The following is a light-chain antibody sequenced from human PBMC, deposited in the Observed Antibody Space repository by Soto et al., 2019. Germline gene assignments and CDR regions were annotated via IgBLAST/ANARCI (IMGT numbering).Light chain of an antibody. Sequence: QSVLTQPPSASGTPGQSLTIACSGSSSNIGSHFVYWYQHLPGTAPKLLIFRDGQRPAGVPARFFGSKSGTSASLAITGLRSEDEADYYCAVWDQSLTGWVFGSGTQLTVL. CDR3: AVWDQSLTGWV. CDR1: SSNIGSHF. CDR2: RDG. J-gene: IGLJ3*02. V-gene: IGLV1-47*01.